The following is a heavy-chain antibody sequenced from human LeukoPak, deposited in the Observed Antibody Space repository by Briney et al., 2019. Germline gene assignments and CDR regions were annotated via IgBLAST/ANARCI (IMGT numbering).Heavy chain of an antibody. CDR2: ISGSGGST. V-gene: IGHV3-23*01. CDR3: ARDLGYTYGHPFDS. J-gene: IGHJ4*02. CDR1: GFTFSSYA. D-gene: IGHD5-12*01. Sequence: GGSLRLSCAASGFTFSSYAMSWVRQAPGKGLEWVSAISGSGGSTYYAESVEGRFTVSRDNSKNTLYLQMNNLRAADTALYYCARDLGYTYGHPFDSWGQGTLVAVSS.